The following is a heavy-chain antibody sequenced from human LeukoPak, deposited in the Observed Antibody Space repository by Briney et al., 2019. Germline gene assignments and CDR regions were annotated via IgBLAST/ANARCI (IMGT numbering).Heavy chain of an antibody. D-gene: IGHD4-17*01. CDR2: MYNSGRT. J-gene: IGHJ4*02. V-gene: IGHV4-59*01. Sequence: SETLSPTCTLSGGSISGSYWSWIRQPPGKGLEWIAYMYNSGRTNYNPSLKSRVTISIDTSKNQFSLMLSSLTAADTAIYYCARGIESYGDYGYWGQGILVTVSS. CDR3: ARGIESYGDYGY. CDR1: GGSISGSY.